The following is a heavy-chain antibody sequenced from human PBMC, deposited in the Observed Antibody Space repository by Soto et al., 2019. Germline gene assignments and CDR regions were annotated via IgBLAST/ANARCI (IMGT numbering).Heavy chain of an antibody. CDR3: ATANYDLWSGYTNYFGMDV. CDR1: GFTFSNYT. V-gene: IGHV3-21*01. Sequence: EVQLVDSGGGLVKPGASLRVSCAASGFTFSNYTMNWVRQAPGRGLEWVAAISSGTTYTYYADSVKGRFTISRDNAKNSLFLQMNSLGAEDTAVYYCATANYDLWSGYTNYFGMDVWGQGTTVTVSS. D-gene: IGHD3-3*01. J-gene: IGHJ6*02. CDR2: ISSGTTYT.